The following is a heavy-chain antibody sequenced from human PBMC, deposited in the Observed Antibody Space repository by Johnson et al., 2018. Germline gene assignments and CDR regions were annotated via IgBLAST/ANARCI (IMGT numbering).Heavy chain of an antibody. CDR2: MNPNSGNT. CDR3: ASYDSSAYYSRGAFDI. J-gene: IGHJ3*02. D-gene: IGHD3-22*01. V-gene: IGHV1-8*01. Sequence: QVQLVQSGAEVKKPGASVKVSCKASGYTFTSYDINWVRQATGQGLEWMGWMNPNSGNTGYAQKFQGKVTMTRNTSISTAYMALSSLRSEDTAVYYCASYDSSAYYSRGAFDIWGQGTMVTVSS. CDR1: GYTFTSYD.